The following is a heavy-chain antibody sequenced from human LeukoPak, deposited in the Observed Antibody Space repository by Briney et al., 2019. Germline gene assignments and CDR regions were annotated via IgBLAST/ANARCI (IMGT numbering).Heavy chain of an antibody. D-gene: IGHD1-7*01. V-gene: IGHV4-59*08. J-gene: IGHJ4*02. CDR1: GDSLSTYS. CDR2: IYYSGST. CDR3: VGEKNYWGTPY. Sequence: SETLSITCTVAGDSLSTYSWSWLRQPPGKGLEYIGYIYYSGSTNYNPSLKSRVTMSVDTSKNQFSLKLNSVTAADTAVYYCVGEKNYWGTPYWGQGTLVTVSS.